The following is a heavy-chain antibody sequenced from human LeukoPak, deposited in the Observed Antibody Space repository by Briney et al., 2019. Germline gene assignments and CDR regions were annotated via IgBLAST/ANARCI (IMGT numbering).Heavy chain of an antibody. CDR2: ISSSSSYI. CDR1: GFTFSSYN. Sequence: GGSLRLSCAASGFTFSSYNMNWVRQAPGKGLEWVSSISSSSSYIYYADSVKGRFTTSRDNAKNSLYLQMNSLRAEDTAVYYCARDLKKYYYGSGSLYDAFDIWGQGTMVTVSS. CDR3: ARDLKKYYYGSGSLYDAFDI. J-gene: IGHJ3*02. V-gene: IGHV3-21*01. D-gene: IGHD3-10*01.